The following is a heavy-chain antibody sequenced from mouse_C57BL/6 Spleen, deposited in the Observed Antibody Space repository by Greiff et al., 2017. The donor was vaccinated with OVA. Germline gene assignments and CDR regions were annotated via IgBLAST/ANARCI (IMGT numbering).Heavy chain of an antibody. CDR1: GYTFTEYT. D-gene: IGHD1-1*01. CDR2: FYPGSGSI. CDR3: ARHGVYYGSSYYAMDY. J-gene: IGHJ4*01. Sequence: VKLVESGAELVKPGASVKLSCKASGYTFTEYTIHWVKQRSGQGLEWIGWFYPGSGSIKYNEKFKDKATLTADKSSSTVYMELSRLTSEDSAVYFCARHGVYYGSSYYAMDYWGQGTSVTVSS. V-gene: IGHV1-62-2*01.